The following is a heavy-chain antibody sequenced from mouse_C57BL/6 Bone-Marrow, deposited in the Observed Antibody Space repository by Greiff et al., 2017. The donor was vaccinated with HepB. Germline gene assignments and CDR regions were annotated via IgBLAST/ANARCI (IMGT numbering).Heavy chain of an antibody. CDR1: GYSFTGYY. V-gene: IGHV1-42*01. CDR3: ARRGGYFDY. CDR2: INPSTGGT. Sequence: EVQLQQSGPELVKPGASVKISCKASGYSFTGYYMNWVKQSPEKSLEWIGEINPSTGGTTYNQKFKAKATLTVDKSSSTAYMQLKSLTSEDSAVYYCARRGGYFDYWGQGTTLTVSS. J-gene: IGHJ2*01.